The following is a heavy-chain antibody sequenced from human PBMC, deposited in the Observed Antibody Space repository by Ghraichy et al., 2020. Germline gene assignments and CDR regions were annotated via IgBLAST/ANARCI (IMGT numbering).Heavy chain of an antibody. D-gene: IGHD3-10*01. CDR1: ARSISSISVF. CDR2: VYHSAST. CDR3: ARPPSDYGSGRDAFEI. Sequence: SETLSLTCVASARSISSISVFWAWIRQPPGKGREWIGTVYHSASTHYNPSLKSRVIISVETSRNQFSLKVKSVTAADTAVYYCARPPSDYGSGRDAFEIWGQGTMVTVCS. V-gene: IGHV4-39*01. J-gene: IGHJ3*02.